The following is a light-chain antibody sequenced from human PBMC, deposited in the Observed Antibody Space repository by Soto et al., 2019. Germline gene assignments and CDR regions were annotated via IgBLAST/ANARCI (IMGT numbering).Light chain of an antibody. CDR3: QKYDSVPLT. V-gene: IGKV1-27*01. CDR2: AAS. CDR1: QGINNF. J-gene: IGKJ4*01. Sequence: DIQMTQSPSSLSASVGDRVTITCWASQGINNFLAWFQQKPGKVPKLLIYAASTLQSGVPSRFSGSGSGTDFTLTISSLQPEDVATYYCQKYDSVPLTFGGGTKVDIK.